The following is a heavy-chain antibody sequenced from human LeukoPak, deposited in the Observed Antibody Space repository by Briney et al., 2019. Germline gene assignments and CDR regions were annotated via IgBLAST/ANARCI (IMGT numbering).Heavy chain of an antibody. Sequence: SETLSLTCAVYGGSFSDYFWSWIRQPPGKGLEWIGEIDHSGSTNYNPSLKSRVTISVDTSKSQFSLQLSSVTAAHTAVYYCARGPVRGRGYGYYSYYMDVWGKGTTVTVSS. CDR2: IDHSGST. CDR3: ARGPVRGRGYGYYSYYMDV. V-gene: IGHV4-34*01. J-gene: IGHJ6*03. CDR1: GGSFSDYF. D-gene: IGHD5-12*01.